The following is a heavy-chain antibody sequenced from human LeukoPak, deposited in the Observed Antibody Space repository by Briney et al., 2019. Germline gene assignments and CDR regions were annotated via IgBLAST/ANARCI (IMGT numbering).Heavy chain of an antibody. V-gene: IGHV1-2*02. CDR2: INPNSAGT. CDR1: GYTFTGYY. CDR3: SASASTRVDV. Sequence: ASVKVSCKASGYTFTGYYMRPGQGLEWMGWINPNSAGTNYAQKFQGRVTMTRDTSISTAYMDLSRLISDDTAVYYWSASASTRVDV. D-gene: IGHD3-3*01. J-gene: IGHJ3*01.